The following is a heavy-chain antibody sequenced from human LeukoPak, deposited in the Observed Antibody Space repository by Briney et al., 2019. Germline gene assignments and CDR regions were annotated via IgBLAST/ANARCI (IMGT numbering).Heavy chain of an antibody. Sequence: SETLSLTCTVSGGSISSYYWIWIRQPAGKGLELIGRIFPGGSTNYNPSLKSRVTMSVDTSKNQFSLKLSSVTAADTAVYYCARSRCTSISCASRGAFDIWGQGTMVTVSS. V-gene: IGHV4-4*07. J-gene: IGHJ3*02. CDR3: ARSRCTSISCASRGAFDI. CDR1: GGSISSYY. CDR2: IFPGGST. D-gene: IGHD2-2*01.